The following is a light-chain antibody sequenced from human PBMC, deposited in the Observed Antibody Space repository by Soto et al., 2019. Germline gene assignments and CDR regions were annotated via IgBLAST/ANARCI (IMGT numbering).Light chain of an antibody. Sequence: DIQMTQSPSSLSASVGDRVTITCRESQGISNYLAWYQQKPGKVPKLLIYAASTLQSGVPSRFSGSGSGTAFTLTISSLQPEDVATYYCQKYNSAPRTFGQGTKVEIK. V-gene: IGKV1-27*01. CDR1: QGISNY. J-gene: IGKJ1*01. CDR2: AAS. CDR3: QKYNSAPRT.